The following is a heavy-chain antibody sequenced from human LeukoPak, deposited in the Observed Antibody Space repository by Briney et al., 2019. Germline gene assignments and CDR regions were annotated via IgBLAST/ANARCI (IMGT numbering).Heavy chain of an antibody. D-gene: IGHD2-15*01. J-gene: IGHJ4*02. Sequence: QPGGSLRLSCEASGFTFSRNVIPWVRRAPGKGLEWVAFIRQDGRDKKYADSVKGRFIISRDNSKNTLYLQMNSLRAEDTAVYYCAKDRSDTWSFDYWGQGTLVTVSS. CDR3: AKDRSDTWSFDY. V-gene: IGHV3-30*02. CDR2: IRQDGRDK. CDR1: GFTFSRNV.